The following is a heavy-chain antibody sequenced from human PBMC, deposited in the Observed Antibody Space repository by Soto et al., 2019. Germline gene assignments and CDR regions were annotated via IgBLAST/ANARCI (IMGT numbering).Heavy chain of an antibody. CDR1: EGSISGYG. D-gene: IGHD3-3*01. CDR3: ARGFVLRFLEWLMPPCWFVP. CDR2: INHSGST. Sequence: PSQPRPPDWPVGEGSISGYGPNWYNHPPGTGLKWIGEINHSGSTNYSPSLKSRVTISVDTSKNQFSLKLSSVTAADTAVYYCARGFVLRFLEWLMPPCWFVPGCLVTLVTVSS. V-gene: IGHV4-34*01. J-gene: IGHJ5*02.